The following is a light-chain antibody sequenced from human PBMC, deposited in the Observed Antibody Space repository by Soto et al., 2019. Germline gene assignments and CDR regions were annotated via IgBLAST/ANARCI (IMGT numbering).Light chain of an antibody. CDR3: QQYYTTPLT. CDR2: WAS. V-gene: IGKV4-1*01. J-gene: IGKJ4*01. Sequence: DIVMTQSPDSLAVSLGERATINCKSSQSVLYSSNHKNYLAWYQQKPGQPPKLLIYWASTRESGVPDRFSGSGSGTDFTLTISSLQAEDVAVYYCQQYYTTPLTFGGGTMVDI. CDR1: QSVLYSSNHKNY.